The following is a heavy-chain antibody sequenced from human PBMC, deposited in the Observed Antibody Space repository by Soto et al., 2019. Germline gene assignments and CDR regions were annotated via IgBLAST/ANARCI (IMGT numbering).Heavy chain of an antibody. V-gene: IGHV1-24*01. J-gene: IGHJ6*02. CDR3: ATGPREQHYDFWSGYYRKGHYYYYYGMDV. CDR2: FDPEDGET. CDR1: GYTLTELS. Sequence: ASVKVSCKVSGYTLTELSMLWVRQAPGKGLEWMGGFDPEDGETIYAQKFQGRVTMTENTSTDTAYMELSSLRSEDTAVYYCATGPREQHYDFWSGYYRKGHYYYYYGMDVWGQGTTVTVSS. D-gene: IGHD3-3*01.